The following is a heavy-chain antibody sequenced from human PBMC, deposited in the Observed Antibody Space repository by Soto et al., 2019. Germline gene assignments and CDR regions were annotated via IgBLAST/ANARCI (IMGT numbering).Heavy chain of an antibody. J-gene: IGHJ4*02. Sequence: EVQLVESGGGLVQPGRSLRLSCVASGFTFDDYAMHWVRQAPGKGLEWVSGISWNSGNIGYANSVKGRFTISRDNAESSRYLQMNSLRAEDTALYYCAIFRTVTTPFDYWGQGTLVTVSS. CDR2: ISWNSGNI. V-gene: IGHV3-9*01. CDR1: GFTFDDYA. D-gene: IGHD4-17*01. CDR3: AIFRTVTTPFDY.